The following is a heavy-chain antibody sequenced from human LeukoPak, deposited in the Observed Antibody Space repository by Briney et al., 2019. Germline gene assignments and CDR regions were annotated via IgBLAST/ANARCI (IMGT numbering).Heavy chain of an antibody. D-gene: IGHD3-16*01. CDR1: GYTFTSYG. CDR3: ARADSVWGSYHDY. CDR2: ISTYSGNT. V-gene: IGHV1-18*01. Sequence: ASVKASCKTSGYTFTSYGISWVRQAPGQGLEWMGWISTYSGNTNYAQKVPGRVTMTTDTSTSTAYTELKSLRSDDTAVYYCARADSVWGSYHDYWGQGTLVTVTS. J-gene: IGHJ4*02.